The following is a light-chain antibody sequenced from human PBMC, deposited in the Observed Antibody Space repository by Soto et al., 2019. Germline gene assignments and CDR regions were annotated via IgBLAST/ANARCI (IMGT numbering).Light chain of an antibody. CDR1: QSVMNNY. CDR2: SAS. CDR3: QQYGSSSYT. J-gene: IGKJ2*01. Sequence: DIVLTQSPGILSLSPGERATLSCRASQSVMNNYLTWYQQKPGQAPRLLIHSASTRSSGIPERFSGSGSGTDFTLTISRLEPEDFAVYYCQQYGSSSYTFGQGTKVEIK. V-gene: IGKV3-20*01.